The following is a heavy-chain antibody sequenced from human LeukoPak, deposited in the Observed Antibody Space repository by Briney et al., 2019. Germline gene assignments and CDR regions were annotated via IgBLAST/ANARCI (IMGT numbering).Heavy chain of an antibody. CDR3: ARSSSSSLFDY. D-gene: IGHD6-6*01. CDR2: LYYSGST. V-gene: IGHV4-59*12. Sequence: PSETLSLTCTVSGGSISSYCWSWIRQPPGKGLEWIGYLYYSGSTHSNPSLNSRVTISEDTSKNQFSLKLSSVTAADTAVYYCARSSSSSLFDYWGQGTLVTVSS. CDR1: GGSISSYC. J-gene: IGHJ4*02.